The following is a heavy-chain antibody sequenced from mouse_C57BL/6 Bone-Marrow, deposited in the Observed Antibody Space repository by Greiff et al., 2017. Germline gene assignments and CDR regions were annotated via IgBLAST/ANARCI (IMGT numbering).Heavy chain of an antibody. CDR1: GYTFPSYW. D-gene: IGHD1-1*01. V-gene: IGHV1-69*01. CDR3: ARDYYGSSCGFAY. J-gene: IGHJ3*01. Sequence: VKLQQPGAELVMPGASVKLSCKASGYTFPSYWMHWVKQRHGPGLEWLGEIDPSDSYTNYNQKFKGKSTLTVDKSSSTAYMQLSSLTSEDSAVYYCARDYYGSSCGFAYWGQGTLVTGSA. CDR2: IDPSDSYT.